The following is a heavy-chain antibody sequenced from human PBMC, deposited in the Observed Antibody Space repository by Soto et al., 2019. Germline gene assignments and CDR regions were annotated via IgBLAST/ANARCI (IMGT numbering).Heavy chain of an antibody. Sequence: ADTLSLTCPASGRAVSTGSYYWSWIWQPPGEGLEWIGYIYYSRSTNYNPSLKSRVTISVDTSKNQFSLKLSSLTAEETAVYSCDRSAGCYIALVPADYYYGMDVCGQGTTVT. CDR2: IYYSRST. CDR3: DRSAGCYIALVPADYYYGMDV. V-gene: IGHV4-61*01. D-gene: IGHD2-2*01. CDR1: GRAVSTGSYY. J-gene: IGHJ6*02.